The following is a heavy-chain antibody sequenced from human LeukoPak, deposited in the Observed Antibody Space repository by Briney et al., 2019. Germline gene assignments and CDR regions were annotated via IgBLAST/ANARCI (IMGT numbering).Heavy chain of an antibody. CDR3: AKGLGEQQLVYYYYMDV. V-gene: IGHV3-30*02. CDR1: GFTFSSYG. Sequence: GGSLRLSCAASGFTFSSYGMHWVRQAPGKGLEWVAFIRYDGSNKYYADSVKGRFTISRDNSKNTLYLQMNSLRAEDTAVYYCAKGLGEQQLVYYYYMDVWGKGTTVTVSS. CDR2: IRYDGSNK. J-gene: IGHJ6*03. D-gene: IGHD6-13*01.